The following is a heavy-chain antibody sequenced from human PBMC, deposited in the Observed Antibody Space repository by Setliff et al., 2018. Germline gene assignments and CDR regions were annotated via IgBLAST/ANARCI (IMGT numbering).Heavy chain of an antibody. CDR2: ISDSSIYI. CDR1: GFTFSSYW. CDR3: ARSPANGGHDAFDI. Sequence: GGSLRLSCAASGFTFSSYWMTWVRQAPGKGLEWVSSISDSSIYIYYRDSVTGRFTISRDNAGNSLYLQMNSLSPEDTAVYYCARSPANGGHDAFDIWGQGTMVTVSS. J-gene: IGHJ3*02. V-gene: IGHV3-21*06. D-gene: IGHD6-25*01.